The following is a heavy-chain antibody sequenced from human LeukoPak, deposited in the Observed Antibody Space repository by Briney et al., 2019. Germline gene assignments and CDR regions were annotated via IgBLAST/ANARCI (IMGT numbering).Heavy chain of an antibody. V-gene: IGHV1-2*06. CDR3: ARGSSGSSSARSTTFDY. J-gene: IGHJ4*02. CDR1: GYTFTGYY. Sequence: GASVKVSCKASGYTFTGYYMHWVRQAPGQGLEWMGRINPNSGGTNYAQKFQGRVTMTRDTSISTAYMELSRLRSDDTAVYYCARGSSGSSSARSTTFDYWGQGTLVTVSS. CDR2: INPNSGGT. D-gene: IGHD6-19*01.